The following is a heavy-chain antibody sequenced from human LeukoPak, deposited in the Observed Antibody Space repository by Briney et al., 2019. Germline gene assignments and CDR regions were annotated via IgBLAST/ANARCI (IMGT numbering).Heavy chain of an antibody. CDR3: ARDGIDSSSSLDY. CDR2: IYSGGST. CDR1: GFTVSSNY. J-gene: IGHJ4*02. V-gene: IGHV3-66*01. D-gene: IGHD6-6*01. Sequence: GGSLRLSCAASGFTVSSNYMSWVRQAPGKGLEWVSVIYSGGSTYYADSVKGRFTISRDNSKNTLYLQMNSLRAEDTAVYYCARDGIDSSSSLDYWGQGTLVTVSS.